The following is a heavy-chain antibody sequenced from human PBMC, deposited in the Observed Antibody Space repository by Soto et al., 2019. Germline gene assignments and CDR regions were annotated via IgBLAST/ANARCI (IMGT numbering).Heavy chain of an antibody. J-gene: IGHJ5*02. V-gene: IGHV1-69*06. CDR1: GGVFSTYV. CDR3: VREGSHHSGNSVTWFDP. Sequence: QVQLVQSGAEVKMPGSSVNVSCKTSGGVFSTYVITWVRQAPGQVLEWMGQIVPIFGTVKYAQKFQGRVTLTADKGTRTADMELSGLRFEDTAVYYCVREGSHHSGNSVTWFDPWGQGSLVSVSS. CDR2: IVPIFGTV. D-gene: IGHD3-22*01.